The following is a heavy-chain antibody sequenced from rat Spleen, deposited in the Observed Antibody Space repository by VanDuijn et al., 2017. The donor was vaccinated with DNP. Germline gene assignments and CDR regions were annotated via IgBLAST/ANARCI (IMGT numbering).Heavy chain of an antibody. CDR3: ARWKIGPHYFDY. D-gene: IGHD1-5*01. V-gene: IGHV3-1*01. CDR1: GYSITSTY. Sequence: EVQLQESGPGLVKPSQSLSLTCSVTGYSITSTYRWSWIRKFPGNKMEWIGHISYSGRTTYNPSLKSRISITRDTSKNQFFLQLNSVSPEDTATYYCARWKIGPHYFDYWGQGVMVTVSS. J-gene: IGHJ2*01. CDR2: ISYSGRT.